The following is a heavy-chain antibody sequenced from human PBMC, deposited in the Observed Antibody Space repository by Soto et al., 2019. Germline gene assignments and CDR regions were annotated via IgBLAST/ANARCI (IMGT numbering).Heavy chain of an antibody. J-gene: IGHJ3*02. D-gene: IGHD5-12*01. CDR2: IYYSGST. V-gene: IGHV4-31*03. Sequence: TLSLTCTVSGGSISSGGYYWSWIRQHPGKGLEWIGYIYYSGSTYYNTSLKSRVTISVDTYKNQFSLKLSSVTAADTAVYYCARDTSWLQLSRAFDIWGQGTMVT. CDR1: GGSISSGGYY. CDR3: ARDTSWLQLSRAFDI.